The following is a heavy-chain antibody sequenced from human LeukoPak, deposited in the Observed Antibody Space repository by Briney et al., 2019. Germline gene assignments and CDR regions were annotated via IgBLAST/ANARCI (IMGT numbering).Heavy chain of an antibody. CDR3: ARTQMTGYYDSSGYSD. CDR1: GGSSSGYY. J-gene: IGHJ4*02. D-gene: IGHD3-22*01. CDR2: INHSGST. Sequence: SETLSLTCAVYGGSSSGYYWSWIRQPPGKGLEWIGEINHSGSTNYNPPLKSRVTISVDTSKNQFSLKLSSVTAADTAVYYCARTQMTGYYDSSGYSDWGQGTLVTVSS. V-gene: IGHV4-34*01.